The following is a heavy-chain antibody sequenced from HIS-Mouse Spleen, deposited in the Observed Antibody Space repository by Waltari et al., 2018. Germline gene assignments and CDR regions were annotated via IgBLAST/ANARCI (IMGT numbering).Heavy chain of an antibody. V-gene: IGHV3-30*18. CDR3: AKDFLGLGGAFGY. J-gene: IGHJ4*02. CDR2: ISYDGSNK. CDR1: GFTFSSYA. D-gene: IGHD3-10*01. Sequence: QVQLVESGGGVVQPGRSLRLSCAASGFTFSSYAMHWVRRAPGKGLEWVAVISYDGSNKYYADSVKGRFTISRDNSKNTLYLQMNSLRAEDTAVYYCAKDFLGLGGAFGYWGQGTLVTVSS.